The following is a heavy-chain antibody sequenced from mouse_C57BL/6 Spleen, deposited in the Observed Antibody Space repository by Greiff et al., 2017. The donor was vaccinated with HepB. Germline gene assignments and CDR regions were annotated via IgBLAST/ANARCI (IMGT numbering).Heavy chain of an antibody. CDR2: INPSTGGT. Sequence: EVMLVESGPELVKPGASVKISCKASGYSFTGYYMNWVKQSPEKSLEWIGEINPSTGGTTYNQKFKAKATLTVDKSSSTAYMQLKSLTSEDSAVYYCARGDPNYFDYWGQGTTLTVSS. V-gene: IGHV1-42*01. CDR3: ARGDPNYFDY. CDR1: GYSFTGYY. J-gene: IGHJ2*01.